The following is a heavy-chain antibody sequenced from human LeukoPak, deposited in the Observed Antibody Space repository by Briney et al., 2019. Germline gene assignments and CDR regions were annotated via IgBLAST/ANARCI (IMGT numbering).Heavy chain of an antibody. CDR1: GFTFSSYA. D-gene: IGHD2-2*01. V-gene: IGHV3-23*01. J-gene: IGHJ4*02. CDR2: ITGGGDTT. CDR3: ANRRCTSSSCYLEY. Sequence: SGGSLRLSCAASGFTFSSYAMSWVRQAPGKGLGWVSAITGGGDTTYYAHPVKGRFTISRDNSKNTVYLQMNSLRAEDTAVYYCANRRCTSSSCYLEYWGQGILVAVSS.